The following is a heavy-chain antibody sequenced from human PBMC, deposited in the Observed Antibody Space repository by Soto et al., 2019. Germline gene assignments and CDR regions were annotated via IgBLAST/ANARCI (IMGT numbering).Heavy chain of an antibody. Sequence: SETLSLTCTVSGGSISSYYWSWIRQPPGKGLEWIGYIYYSGSTNYNPSLKSRVTISVDTSKNQFSLKLSSVTAADTAVYYCARRPPADDYGDRYYFDYWGQGTLVTVSS. CDR2: IYYSGST. CDR3: ARRPPADDYGDRYYFDY. J-gene: IGHJ4*02. V-gene: IGHV4-59*08. D-gene: IGHD4-17*01. CDR1: GGSISSYY.